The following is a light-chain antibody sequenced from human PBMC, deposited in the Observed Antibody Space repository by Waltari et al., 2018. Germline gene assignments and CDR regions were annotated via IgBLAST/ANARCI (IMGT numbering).Light chain of an antibody. J-gene: IGLJ3*02. V-gene: IGLV1-47*01. Sequence: QSVLTQSPSASGTPGQRVTISCSGSSSNIGANYVYWYQQFPGTAPRLLIYRSYQRPSGVPDRFSGSKSGASAALAIRGRRSEDEAEYYCATWDDSLNAWVFGGGTRLTAL. CDR2: RSY. CDR1: SSNIGANY. CDR3: ATWDDSLNAWV.